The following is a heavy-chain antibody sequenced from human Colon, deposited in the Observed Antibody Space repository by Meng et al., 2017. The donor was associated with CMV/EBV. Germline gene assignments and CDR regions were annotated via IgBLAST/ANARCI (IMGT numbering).Heavy chain of an antibody. D-gene: IGHD4-17*01. V-gene: IGHV3-53*01. Sequence: GGSLRLSCAASGFTVSSNYMSWVRQAPGKGLEWVSVIYSGGSTYYADSVKGRFTISRDNSKSTLFLQMDSLRAEDTAIFYCARRGFGDYSYYFDHWGQGILVTVSS. CDR3: ARRGFGDYSYYFDH. J-gene: IGHJ4*02. CDR2: IYSGGST. CDR1: GFTVSSNY.